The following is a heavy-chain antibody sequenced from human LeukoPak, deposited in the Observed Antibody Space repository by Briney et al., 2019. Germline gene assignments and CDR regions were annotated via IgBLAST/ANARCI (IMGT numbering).Heavy chain of an antibody. CDR1: GFTFSAYG. J-gene: IGHJ5*02. D-gene: IGHD2-2*01. V-gene: IGHV3-30*03. Sequence: AGGSLRLSCAASGFTFSAYGLHWVRQAPGKGLEWVAVISYDGSNKYYAGSVKDRFTISRDNSKNTLYLHMNSLRAEDTAVYYCAGSWDIVVVPAAMPCWFDPWGQGTLVTVSS. CDR2: ISYDGSNK. CDR3: AGSWDIVVVPAAMPCWFDP.